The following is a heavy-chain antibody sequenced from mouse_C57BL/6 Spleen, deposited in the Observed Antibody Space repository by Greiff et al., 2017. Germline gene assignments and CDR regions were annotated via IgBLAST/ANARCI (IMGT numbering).Heavy chain of an antibody. D-gene: IGHD2-5*01. V-gene: IGHV1-72*01. J-gene: IGHJ4*01. Sequence: QVQLQQPGAELVKPGASVKLSCKASGYTFTSYWMHWVKQRPGRGLEWIRRIDPNSGGTKYNEKFKSKATLTVDKPSSTAYMQLSSLTSEDSAVYYCARPYYSNYEGAMDYWGQGTSVTVSS. CDR3: ARPYYSNYEGAMDY. CDR2: IDPNSGGT. CDR1: GYTFTSYW.